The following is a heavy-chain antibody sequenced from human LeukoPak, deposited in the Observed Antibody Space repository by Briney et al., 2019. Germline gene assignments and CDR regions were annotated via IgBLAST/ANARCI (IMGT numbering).Heavy chain of an antibody. CDR1: GGSISSYY. V-gene: IGHV4-4*07. J-gene: IGHJ4*02. Sequence: TSSETLSLTCTVSGGSISSYYWSWIRQPAGKGLEWIGRIYTSGSTNYNPSLKSRVTISVDTSKNQFSLKLSSVTAADTAVYYCARTLLGIDYGSGSYDFDYWGQGTLVTVSS. CDR3: ARTLLGIDYGSGSYDFDY. D-gene: IGHD3-10*01. CDR2: IYTSGST.